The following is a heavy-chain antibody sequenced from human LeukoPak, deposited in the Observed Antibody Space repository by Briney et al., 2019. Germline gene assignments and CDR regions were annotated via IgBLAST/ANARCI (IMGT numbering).Heavy chain of an antibody. CDR1: GFTFRSYA. J-gene: IGHJ4*02. V-gene: IGHV3-48*02. CDR3: ARDSGYSYADDY. D-gene: IGHD5-18*01. CDR2: ITYNSGTI. Sequence: GGSLRLSCAASGFTFRSYAMQWVRQAPGKGLEWVSYITYNSGTIFYADSVKGRFTISRDNAKDSLYLQMSSLRDEDTAVYYCARDSGYSYADDYWGQGTLVAVSS.